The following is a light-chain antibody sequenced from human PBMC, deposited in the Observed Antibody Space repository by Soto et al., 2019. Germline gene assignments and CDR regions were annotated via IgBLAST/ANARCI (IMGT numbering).Light chain of an antibody. CDR2: AAS. CDR1: QSVSSY. J-gene: IGKJ4*01. CDR3: QQHGSSPLT. V-gene: IGKV3-20*01. Sequence: EIVLTQSPDTLSLSPGERATLSCRASQSVSSYLAWYQHKPGQAPRLLIYAASSRATGIPDRFTGSGSGTDFALTISRLEPEDFAVYFCQQHGSSPLTFGGGTKVDIK.